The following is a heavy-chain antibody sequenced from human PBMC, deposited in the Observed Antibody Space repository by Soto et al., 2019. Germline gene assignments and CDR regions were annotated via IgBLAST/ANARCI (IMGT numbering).Heavy chain of an antibody. Sequence: XESLKISCKASGFSFTTSWIAWVRQMPGKGLEWLGVIYPDDSVTKYSPAFQGPVTVSADKSTSTTYLQWSSLRASDTAMYYCARYALGANNWFDHWGRGTQVTVSS. V-gene: IGHV5-51*01. D-gene: IGHD1-26*01. CDR3: ARYALGANNWFDH. CDR2: IYPDDSVT. J-gene: IGHJ5*02. CDR1: GFSFTTSW.